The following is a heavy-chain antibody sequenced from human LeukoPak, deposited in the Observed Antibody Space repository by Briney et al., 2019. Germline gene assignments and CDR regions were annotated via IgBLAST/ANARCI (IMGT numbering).Heavy chain of an antibody. J-gene: IGHJ4*02. CDR1: GDSISSANYF. V-gene: IGHV4-30-4*01. Sequence: SETLSLTCTVSGDSISSANYFWSWIRQPPGKGLEWIGYIHYSGTTYYNPPLKSRSTISVDTSKNQFSLKLSSVTAADTAVYYCARAVYGSGSYWRLEDYWGQGTLVTVSS. CDR2: IHYSGTT. D-gene: IGHD3-10*01. CDR3: ARAVYGSGSYWRLEDY.